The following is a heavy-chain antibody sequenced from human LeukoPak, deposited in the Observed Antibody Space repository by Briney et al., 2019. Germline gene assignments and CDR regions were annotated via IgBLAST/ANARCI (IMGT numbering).Heavy chain of an antibody. D-gene: IGHD3-9*01. CDR1: GYTFTSYY. CDR2: INPDSGDT. J-gene: IGHJ4*02. Sequence: GASVKVSCKASGYTFTSYYMHWVRQAPGQGLEWMGWINPDSGDTNFAEKFQGRVSMTRDTSISTAYLELSGLRSDDTAYFYCARVQYYNILTGAFHSWGQGTLVTVSS. CDR3: ARVQYYNILTGAFHS. V-gene: IGHV1-2*02.